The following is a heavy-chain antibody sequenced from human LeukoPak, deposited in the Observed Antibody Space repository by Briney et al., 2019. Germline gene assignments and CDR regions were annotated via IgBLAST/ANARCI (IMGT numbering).Heavy chain of an antibody. CDR2: ISYDGSNK. V-gene: IGHV3-30*05. CDR1: GFSFSSYG. J-gene: IGHJ4*02. Sequence: SGGSLRLSCAASGFSFSSYGMHWVRQAPGKGLEWVAVISYDGSNKYYADSVKGRFTISRDNSKNTLYLQMNSLRAEDTAVYFCARAFGGGTGDYWGQGTLVTVST. CDR3: ARAFGGGTGDY. D-gene: IGHD1-26*01.